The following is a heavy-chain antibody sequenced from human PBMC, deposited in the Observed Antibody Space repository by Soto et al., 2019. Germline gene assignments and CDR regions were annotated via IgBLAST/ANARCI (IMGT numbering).Heavy chain of an antibody. CDR2: IDWDDDK. CDR3: GPGRVATRIHYHSYGMDV. J-gene: IGHJ6*02. D-gene: IGHD5-12*01. Sequence: SGPTLVNPTQTLTLTCTFSGFSLSTSGMCVSWFRQPPGKALEWLARIDWDDDKYYSTSLKTRLTISKDTAKSQVVLTMTNMDPVDTSTYYFGPGRVATRIHYHSYGMDVRGQGTTVTGSS. V-gene: IGHV2-70*11. CDR1: GFSLSTSGMC.